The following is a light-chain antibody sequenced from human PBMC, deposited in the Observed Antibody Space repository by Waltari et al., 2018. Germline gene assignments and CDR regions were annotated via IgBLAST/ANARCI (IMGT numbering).Light chain of an antibody. Sequence: DIQFTQSPSSLSASEGDRVTITCRASQNIRSYLNWYQQSPGKAPNLLIYGASSLQGGIPSRFSGSGYGTDFTLTISSLQPEDFTTYYCQQGYTAPLTFGGGTKLEIK. J-gene: IGKJ4*01. CDR1: QNIRSY. V-gene: IGKV1-39*01. CDR3: QQGYTAPLT. CDR2: GAS.